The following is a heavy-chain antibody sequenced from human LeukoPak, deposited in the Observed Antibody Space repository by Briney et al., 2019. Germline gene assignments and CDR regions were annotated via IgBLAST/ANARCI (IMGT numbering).Heavy chain of an antibody. CDR1: GYTFTGYY. D-gene: IGHD1-20*01. J-gene: IGHJ4*02. CDR2: INPNSGGT. Sequence: ASVKVSCKASGYTFTGYYMHWVRQAPGQGLEWMGWINPNSGGTNYAQKFQGRVTMTRDTSISTAYMELRSLRSDDTAVYYCARVSRGNWNEITQRYFDYWGQGTLVTVSS. V-gene: IGHV1-2*02. CDR3: ARVSRGNWNEITQRYFDY.